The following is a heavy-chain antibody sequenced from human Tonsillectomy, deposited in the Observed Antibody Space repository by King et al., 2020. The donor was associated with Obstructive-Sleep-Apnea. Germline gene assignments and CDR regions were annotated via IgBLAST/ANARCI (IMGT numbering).Heavy chain of an antibody. J-gene: IGHJ4*02. D-gene: IGHD1-26*01. V-gene: IGHV4-31*03. CDR2: ISSPGST. Sequence: PLPASGPGLVPPSPPLSLPCPVSGGSIRRGGSYWSWLRPPPGPGLAWIGSISSPGSTSSHPSLQRRVTLSVDPSTNHFSLTLSSVTAADTAVYYCARDKSGSYRTEGYFDSWGQGTLVTVAS. CDR3: ARDKSGSYRTEGYFDS. CDR1: GGSIRRGGSY.